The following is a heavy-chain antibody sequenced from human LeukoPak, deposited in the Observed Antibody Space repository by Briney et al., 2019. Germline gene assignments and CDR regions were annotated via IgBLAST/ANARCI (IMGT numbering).Heavy chain of an antibody. CDR2: INPIFGTA. CDR3: AREGRSLGPYYFDY. CDR1: GGTFSSYA. D-gene: IGHD3-16*02. Sequence: GSSVKVSCKASGGTFSSYAISWVRQAPGQGLEWMGGINPIFGTANYAQKFQGRVTITTDESTSTAYMELSSLRSEDTAVYYCAREGRSLGPYYFDYWGQGTLVTVSS. J-gene: IGHJ4*02. V-gene: IGHV1-69*05.